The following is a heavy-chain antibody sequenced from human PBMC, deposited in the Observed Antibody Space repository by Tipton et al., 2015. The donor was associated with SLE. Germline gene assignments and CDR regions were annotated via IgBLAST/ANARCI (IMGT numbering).Heavy chain of an antibody. V-gene: IGHV4-59*01. CDR1: GFTFSSYS. CDR2: IYYSGST. Sequence: LRLSCAASGFTFSSYSMNWVRQAPGKGLEWIGYIYYSGSTYYNPSLKSRVTISVDTSKNQFSLKLSSVTAADTAVYYCARRNYYDSSGYFDAFDIWGQGTMVTVSS. J-gene: IGHJ3*02. CDR3: ARRNYYDSSGYFDAFDI. D-gene: IGHD3-22*01.